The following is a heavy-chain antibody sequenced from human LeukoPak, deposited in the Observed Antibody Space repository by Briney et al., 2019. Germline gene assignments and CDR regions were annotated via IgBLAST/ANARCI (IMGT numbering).Heavy chain of an antibody. CDR1: GGSISSYY. CDR2: IYNSGST. CDR3: ARHGGLYSGGMDV. V-gene: IGHV4-59*08. J-gene: IGHJ6*02. D-gene: IGHD2-15*01. Sequence: PSETLSLTCTVSGGSISSYYWSWIRQPPGKGLEWIGDIYNSGSTNYNPSLKSRVTISVDTSKNQFSLKLSSVTAADTAVCYCARHGGLYSGGMDVWGQGTTVTVSS.